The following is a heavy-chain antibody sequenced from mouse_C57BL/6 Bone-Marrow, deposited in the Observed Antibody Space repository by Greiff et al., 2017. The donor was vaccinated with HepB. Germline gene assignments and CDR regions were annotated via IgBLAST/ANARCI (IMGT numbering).Heavy chain of an antibody. CDR2: IYPGSGNT. Sequence: LQESGAELVRPGASVKLSCKASGYTFTDYYINWVKQRPGQGLEWIARIYPGSGNTYYNEKFKGKATLTAEKSSSTAYMQLSSLTSEDSAVYFCARTHITTVVATPFDYWGQGTTLTVSS. CDR3: ARTHITTVVATPFDY. CDR1: GYTFTDYY. D-gene: IGHD1-1*01. V-gene: IGHV1-76*01. J-gene: IGHJ2*01.